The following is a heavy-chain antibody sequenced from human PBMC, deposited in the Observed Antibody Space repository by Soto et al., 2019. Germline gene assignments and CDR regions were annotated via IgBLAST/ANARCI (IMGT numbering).Heavy chain of an antibody. CDR2: LSGSGDYT. J-gene: IGHJ3*02. D-gene: IGHD3-16*01. Sequence: GGSMRLSCAASGFAFSTYAMTWVRQAPGKGLEWVSALSGSGDYTYYADSVKGRFTISRDNSKNTLYLQMNSLRAEDTAVYYCAKDPARGGGAGAFDIWGQGTMVTVSS. CDR3: AKDPARGGGAGAFDI. CDR1: GFAFSTYA. V-gene: IGHV3-23*01.